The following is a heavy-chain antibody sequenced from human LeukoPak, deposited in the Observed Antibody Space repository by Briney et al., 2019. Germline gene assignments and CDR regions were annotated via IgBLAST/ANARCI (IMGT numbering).Heavy chain of an antibody. J-gene: IGHJ4*02. CDR3: ASVTHYDSSGYYEFDY. CDR1: GGSVSSGSYY. Sequence: SETLSLTCTVSGGSVSSGSYYWSWIRQPPGKGLEWIGYIYYSGSTNYNPSLKSRVTISVDTSKNQFSLKLSSVTAADTAVYYRASVTHYDSSGYYEFDYWGQGTLVTVSS. CDR2: IYYSGST. V-gene: IGHV4-61*01. D-gene: IGHD3-22*01.